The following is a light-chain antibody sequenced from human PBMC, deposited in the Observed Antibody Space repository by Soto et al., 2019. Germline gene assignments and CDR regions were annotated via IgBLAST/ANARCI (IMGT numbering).Light chain of an antibody. V-gene: IGKV1-5*03. CDR2: LAS. J-gene: IGKJ1*01. CDR3: QQYGSYSRT. Sequence: DIQMTQSPSTLSAFVGDRVTITCRASQSISTSLAWYQQKPGKAPKLLIYLASTLQSGVPTRFSGSGSATELTLSINSLQPDDFATYYCQQYGSYSRTFGQGTKVDIK. CDR1: QSISTS.